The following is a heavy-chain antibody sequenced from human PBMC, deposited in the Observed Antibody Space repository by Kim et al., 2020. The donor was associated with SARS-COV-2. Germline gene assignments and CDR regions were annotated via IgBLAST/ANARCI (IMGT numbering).Heavy chain of an antibody. CDR3: ARDRPPIGEYSSSSGLGADYGMDV. V-gene: IGHV4-31*03. CDR1: GGSISSAVYY. CDR2: IYYSGST. J-gene: IGHJ6*02. D-gene: IGHD6-6*01. Sequence: SETLSLTCTVSGGSISSAVYYWSWIRQHPGKGLEWIGYIYYSGSTYYNPSLKSRVTISVDTSKNQFSLRLSSVTAADTAVYYCARDRPPIGEYSSSSGLGADYGMDVWGQGTTVTVSS.